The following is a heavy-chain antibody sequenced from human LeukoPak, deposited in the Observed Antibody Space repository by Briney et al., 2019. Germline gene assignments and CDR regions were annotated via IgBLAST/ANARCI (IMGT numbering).Heavy chain of an antibody. CDR1: GFTFSSYG. Sequence: GGSLRLSCAASGFTFSSYGMHWVRQAPGKGLEWVAVISYDGSNKYYADSVKGRFTISRDNSKNTLYLQMNSLRAEDTAVYYCAKEGRDGFNYDYWGQGTLVTVSS. CDR2: ISYDGSNK. CDR3: AKEGRDGFNYDY. J-gene: IGHJ4*02. D-gene: IGHD5-24*01. V-gene: IGHV3-30*18.